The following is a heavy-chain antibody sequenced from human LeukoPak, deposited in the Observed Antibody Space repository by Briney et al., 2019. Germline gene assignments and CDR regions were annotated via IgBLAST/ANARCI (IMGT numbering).Heavy chain of an antibody. V-gene: IGHV3-33*01. Sequence: GGSLRLSCAASGFTFSSYGMHWVRQAPGKGLEWVAVIWYDGSNKYYADSVKGRLTISRDNSKNTLYLQMNSLRAEDTAVYYCARDPSYYDSSENYFDYWGQGTLVTVSS. CDR1: GFTFSSYG. CDR3: ARDPSYYDSSENYFDY. J-gene: IGHJ4*02. CDR2: IWYDGSNK. D-gene: IGHD3-22*01.